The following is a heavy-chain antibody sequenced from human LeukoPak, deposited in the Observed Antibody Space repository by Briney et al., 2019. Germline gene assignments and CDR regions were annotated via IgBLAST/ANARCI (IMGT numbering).Heavy chain of an antibody. J-gene: IGHJ3*02. V-gene: IGHV4-34*01. Sequence: SETLSLTCAVYGGSFSGYYWSWIRQPPGKGLEWIGETNHSGSTSYNPSLKSRVTISVDTSKNQFSLKLSSVTAADTAVYYCASILWFGESSPNDAFDIWGQGTMVTVSS. CDR1: GGSFSGYY. CDR3: ASILWFGESSPNDAFDI. D-gene: IGHD3-10*01. CDR2: TNHSGST.